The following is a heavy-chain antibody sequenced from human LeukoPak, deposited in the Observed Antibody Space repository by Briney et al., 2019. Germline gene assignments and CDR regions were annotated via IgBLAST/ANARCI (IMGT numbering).Heavy chain of an antibody. Sequence: PSETLSLTCTVSGGSISSYYWSWIRQPPGKGLEWIGYIYYSGSTNYNPSLKSRVTISVDTSKNQFSLKLSSVTAADTAVYYCARDLHAAASVWGQGTTVTVSS. D-gene: IGHD6-25*01. J-gene: IGHJ6*02. CDR2: IYYSGST. CDR3: ARDLHAAASV. V-gene: IGHV4-59*01. CDR1: GGSISSYY.